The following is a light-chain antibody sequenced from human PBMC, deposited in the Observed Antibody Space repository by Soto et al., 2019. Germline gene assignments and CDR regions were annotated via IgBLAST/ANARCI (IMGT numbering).Light chain of an antibody. J-gene: IGLJ1*01. CDR2: GVS. V-gene: IGLV2-14*01. CDR3: SLGTTTSWG. CDR1: SSDIGRYNY. Sequence: QSVLTQLASVSGSPGQSISISCPGTSSDIGRYNYVSWYQHHPGKAPQVMIYGVSNRPSGVSYRFSGSKSGNTASLTISGLQAEDEAEYYCSLGTTTSWGFGTGTKVTVL.